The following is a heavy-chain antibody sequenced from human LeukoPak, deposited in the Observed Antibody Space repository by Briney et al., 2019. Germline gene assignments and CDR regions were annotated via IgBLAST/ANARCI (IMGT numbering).Heavy chain of an antibody. CDR2: FYKSGTT. CDR1: GASINSGFY. V-gene: IGHV4-38-2*02. J-gene: IGHJ5*02. Sequence: PSETLSLTCTISGASINSGFYWGWIRQPPGKGLEWMVSFYKSGTTYYNSSLKSRVSISIDTSKTQFSLKLNSVTAADTAVYYCAGYLAGQPSGPNRWGPGTLATVSS. D-gene: IGHD6-13*01. CDR3: AGYLAGQPSGPNR.